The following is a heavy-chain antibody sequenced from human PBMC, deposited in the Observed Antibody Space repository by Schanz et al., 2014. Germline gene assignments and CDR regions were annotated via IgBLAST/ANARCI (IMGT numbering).Heavy chain of an antibody. CDR3: ARDPNSVNEIDY. J-gene: IGHJ4*02. CDR1: GFTFDDYA. V-gene: IGHV3-9*01. D-gene: IGHD5-12*01. Sequence: EVQLVESGGGLVQPGRSLRLSCAASGFTFDDYAMHWVRQAPGKGLEWVSGISWNSGSIGYADSVKGRFTISRDDAKNSLYLQMNSLRAEDTAVYYCARDPNSVNEIDYWGQGTLVTVSS. CDR2: ISWNSGSI.